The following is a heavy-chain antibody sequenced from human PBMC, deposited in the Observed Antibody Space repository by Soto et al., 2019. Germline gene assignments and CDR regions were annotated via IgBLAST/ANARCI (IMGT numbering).Heavy chain of an antibody. CDR3: ARCPDYAGYFAY. D-gene: IGHD4-17*01. J-gene: IGHJ4*02. Sequence: SVKVSCKASGGTFSNYAISWVRQAPGQGLEWMGGIILPFGTANYAQKFQGRVTITADESMTTAYMELSGLRSEDTAVYYCARCPDYAGYFAYWGQGTLVTVSS. V-gene: IGHV1-69*13. CDR1: GGTFSNYA. CDR2: IILPFGTA.